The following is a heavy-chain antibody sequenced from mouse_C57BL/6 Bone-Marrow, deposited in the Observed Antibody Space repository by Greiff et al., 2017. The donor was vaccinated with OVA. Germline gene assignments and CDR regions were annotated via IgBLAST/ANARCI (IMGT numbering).Heavy chain of an antibody. V-gene: IGHV1-72*01. Sequence: QVQLQQPGAELVKPGASVKLSCKASGYTFTSYWMHWVKQRPGRGLEWIGRIDPNSGGTKYNEKFKSKATLTVDKPSSSAYIQLSSLTSEDSAVYYCTKGSYGSSYGYFDVWGTGTTVTVSS. J-gene: IGHJ1*03. CDR2: IDPNSGGT. CDR3: TKGSYGSSYGYFDV. D-gene: IGHD1-1*01. CDR1: GYTFTSYW.